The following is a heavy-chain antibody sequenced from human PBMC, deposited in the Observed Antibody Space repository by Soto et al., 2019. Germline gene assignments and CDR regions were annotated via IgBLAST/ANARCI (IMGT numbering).Heavy chain of an antibody. CDR2: IWYDGNKK. CDR3: ARDKWASGCSSIRCSHFDY. D-gene: IGHD2-2*01. J-gene: IGHJ4*02. CDR1: GFTFNTYG. V-gene: IGHV3-33*01. Sequence: GGSLRLSCATSGFTFNTYGFHWVRQGPGKGLEWLTVIWYDGNKKDYADSVKGRFTISRDDSKNTVYLQMNSLRAEDTAVYYCARDKWASGCSSIRCSHFDYWGQGTLVTVSS.